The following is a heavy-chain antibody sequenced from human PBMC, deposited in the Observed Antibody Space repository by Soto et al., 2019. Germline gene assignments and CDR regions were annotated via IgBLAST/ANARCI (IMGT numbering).Heavy chain of an antibody. CDR2: ISYDGSNK. CDR1: GFTFSSYG. D-gene: IGHD3-10*01. V-gene: IGHV3-30*18. Sequence: GGSLRLSCAASGFTFSSYGMHWVRQAPGKGLEWVAVISYDGSNKYYADSVKGRFTISRDNSKNTLYLQMNSLRAEDTAVYYCAKDYGWFGELPSNWFDPWGQGTLVTVSS. CDR3: AKDYGWFGELPSNWFDP. J-gene: IGHJ5*02.